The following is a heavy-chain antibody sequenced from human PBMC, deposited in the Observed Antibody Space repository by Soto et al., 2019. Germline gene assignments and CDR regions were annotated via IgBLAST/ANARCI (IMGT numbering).Heavy chain of an antibody. CDR2: IYYSGST. CDR3: AIHGITGSYYDAFAI. J-gene: IGHJ3*02. CDR1: GGSISSYY. Sequence: SETLSLTCTVSGGSISSYYWSWIRQPPGKGLEWIGYIYYSGSTNYNPSLKSRVTLSVDTSKNQFALKLSSVTAAETAVYYCAIHGITGSYYDAFAICGQGTMVTVSS. D-gene: IGHD1-26*01. V-gene: IGHV4-59*08.